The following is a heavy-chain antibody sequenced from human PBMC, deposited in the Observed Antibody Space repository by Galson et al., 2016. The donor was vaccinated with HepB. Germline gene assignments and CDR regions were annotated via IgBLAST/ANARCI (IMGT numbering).Heavy chain of an antibody. J-gene: IGHJ4*02. CDR1: EFIFSSYS. V-gene: IGHV3-48*02. Sequence: SLRLSCSVSEFIFSSYSLNWFRQAPGKGLEWVSYISRSTPTIYYADSVKGRFPVSRDNAKNSLYLQMNSLRDEDTAMYYCKTAAVGPSASDYWGQGTLVTVSS. CDR2: ISRSTPTI. CDR3: KTAAVGPSASDY. D-gene: IGHD6-13*01.